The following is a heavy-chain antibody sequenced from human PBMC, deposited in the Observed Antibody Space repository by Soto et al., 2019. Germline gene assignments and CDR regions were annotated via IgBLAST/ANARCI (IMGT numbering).Heavy chain of an antibody. CDR2: TYYRSKWSN. CDR1: GDSVSSNSAA. D-gene: IGHD5-18*01. J-gene: IGHJ6*02. CDR3: ERERDTAMVNFMDV. V-gene: IGHV6-1*01. Sequence: SHTLSLTCAISGDSVSSNSAAWNWIRQSPSRGLEWLGKTYYRSKWSNDYAESVKSRITINPDTSKNQFSLQVNSVTPEDTAVYYCERERDTAMVNFMDVWGQGTSVTVSS.